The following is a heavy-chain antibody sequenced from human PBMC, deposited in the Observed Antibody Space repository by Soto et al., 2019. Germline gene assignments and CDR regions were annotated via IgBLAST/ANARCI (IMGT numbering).Heavy chain of an antibody. J-gene: IGHJ4*02. Sequence: QVQLQESGPGLVKPSETLSLTCTVSGGSISSYYWSWIRQPPGKGLEWIGYIYYRGSTNYNPSLKRRVTQSVDTSKNPFSLKLSSVTAADTAVYYCARYSYGYDYWGQGTLVTVSS. CDR2: IYYRGST. CDR3: ARYSYGYDY. CDR1: GGSISSYY. V-gene: IGHV4-59*08. D-gene: IGHD5-18*01.